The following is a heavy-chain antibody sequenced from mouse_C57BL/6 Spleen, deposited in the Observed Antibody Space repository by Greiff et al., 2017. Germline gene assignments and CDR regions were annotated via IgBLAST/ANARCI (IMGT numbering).Heavy chain of an antibody. D-gene: IGHD2-1*01. J-gene: IGHJ4*01. CDR2: IYPGGGYT. V-gene: IGHV1-63*01. Sequence: QVHVKQSGAELVRPGTSVKMSCKASGYTFTNYWIGWAKQRPGHGLEWIGDIYPGGGYTNYNEKFKGKATLTADKSSSTAYMQFSSLTSEDSAIYYCARSRGGNYEDAMDYWGQGTSVTVAS. CDR1: GYTFTNYW. CDR3: ARSRGGNYEDAMDY.